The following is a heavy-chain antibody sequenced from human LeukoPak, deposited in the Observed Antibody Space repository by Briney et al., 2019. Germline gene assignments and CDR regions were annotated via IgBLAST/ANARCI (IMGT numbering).Heavy chain of an antibody. CDR2: FDPEDGET. D-gene: IGHD6-19*01. CDR3: ATVPTRQWLVLDY. CDR1: GYTLTELS. Sequence: VASVKVSCKVSGYTLTELSMHWVRQAPGKGLEWMGGFDPEDGETIYAQKFQGRVTMTEDTSTVTAYMELSSLRSEDTAVYYCATVPTRQWLVLDYWGQGTLVTVSS. V-gene: IGHV1-24*01. J-gene: IGHJ4*02.